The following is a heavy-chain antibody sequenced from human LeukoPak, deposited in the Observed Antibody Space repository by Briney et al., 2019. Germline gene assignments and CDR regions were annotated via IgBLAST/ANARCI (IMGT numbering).Heavy chain of an antibody. CDR3: ARHPPRDGSAFGY. CDR2: MYYSGTT. Sequence: PSETLSLTCTVSGGSISSGSYYWGWIRQPPGKGLEWIASMYYSGTTFYSPSLKSRVTIPVDTSKNQLSLKLGSVTAADTAVYYCARHPPRDGSAFGYWGQGTLVTVSS. J-gene: IGHJ4*02. V-gene: IGHV4-39*01. CDR1: GGSISSGSYY.